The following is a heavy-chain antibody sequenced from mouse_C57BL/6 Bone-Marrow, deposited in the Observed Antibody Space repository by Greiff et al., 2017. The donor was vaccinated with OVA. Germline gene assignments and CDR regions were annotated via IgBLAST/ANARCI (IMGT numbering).Heavy chain of an antibody. Sequence: DVKLVESGPGLVKPSQSLSLTCSVTGYSITSGYYWNWIRQFPGNKLEWMGYISYDGSNNYNPSLKNRISITRDTSKNQFFLKLNSVTTEDTATYYCARDQGDSSGYRFAYWGQGTLVTVSA. J-gene: IGHJ3*01. CDR3: ARDQGDSSGYRFAY. D-gene: IGHD3-2*02. CDR2: ISYDGSN. CDR1: GYSITSGYY. V-gene: IGHV3-6*01.